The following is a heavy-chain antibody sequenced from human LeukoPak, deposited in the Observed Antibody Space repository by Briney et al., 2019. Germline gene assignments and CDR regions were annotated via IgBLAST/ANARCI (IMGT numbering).Heavy chain of an antibody. V-gene: IGHV1-2*04. CDR1: GYTFTGYY. Sequence: GASVKVSCKASGYTFTGYYMHWVRQAPGQGLEWMGWINPNSGGTNYAQKFQGWVTMTRDTSISTAYMELSRLRSDDTAVYYCARTPWYSSSWYMGYYFDYWGQGTLVTVSS. CDR3: ARTPWYSSSWYMGYYFDY. J-gene: IGHJ4*02. CDR2: INPNSGGT. D-gene: IGHD6-13*01.